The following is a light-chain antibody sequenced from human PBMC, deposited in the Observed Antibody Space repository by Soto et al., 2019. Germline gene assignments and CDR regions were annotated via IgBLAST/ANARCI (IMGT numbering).Light chain of an antibody. CDR3: QQYNNGWS. CDR2: GAT. V-gene: IGKV3-15*01. CDR1: QSVRSN. Sequence: EIVMTQSPATLSVSPGERATLSCRASQSVRSNLGWYQQKPGQAPRLLIFGATTRATGVPGRFSGCGSGTEFTLTFSSLQSEDFAVYYCQQYNNGWSFGQGTKVEIK. J-gene: IGKJ1*01.